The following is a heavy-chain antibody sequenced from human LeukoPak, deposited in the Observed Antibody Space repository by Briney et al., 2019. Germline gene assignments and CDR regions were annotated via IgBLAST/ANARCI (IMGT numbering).Heavy chain of an antibody. CDR2: IYYSGST. CDR3: ARDGGSSSLAMDY. D-gene: IGHD6-13*01. CDR1: GGSISSYY. Sequence: PSETLSLTCTVSGGSISSYYWSWIRQPPGKGLEWIGYIYYSGSTNYNPSLKSRVTISVDTSKNQFSLKLSSVTAAGTAVYYCARDGGSSSLAMDYWGQGTLVTVSS. V-gene: IGHV4-59*01. J-gene: IGHJ4*02.